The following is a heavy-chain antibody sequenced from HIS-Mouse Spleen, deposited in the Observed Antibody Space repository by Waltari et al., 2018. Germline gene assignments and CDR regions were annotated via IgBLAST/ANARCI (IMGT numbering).Heavy chain of an antibody. CDR2: INPNSGGT. D-gene: IGHD6-13*01. CDR3: ARAFIAAAGTYYYYYGMDV. V-gene: IGHV1-2*02. Sequence: QVQLVQSGAEVKKPGASVKVSCKASGYTFTGYYMHWVRQAPGQGLEWMGWINPNSGGTNYAQKFQGRVTMTRETSISTAYMELSRLRSDDTAVYYCARAFIAAAGTYYYYYGMDVWGQGTTVTVSS. J-gene: IGHJ6*02. CDR1: GYTFTGYY.